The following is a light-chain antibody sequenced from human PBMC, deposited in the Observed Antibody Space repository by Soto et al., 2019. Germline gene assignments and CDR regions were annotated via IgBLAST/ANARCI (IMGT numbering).Light chain of an antibody. CDR2: DAS. Sequence: IVLTQSPATLSLWPGETAVLSCRASQTVNTYLSWYQQRPGQAPRLLIYDASKRVPGIPARFSGSGSGTDFTLTISSLEPEDFALYDCQRRGTSITFGQGTRLEIE. V-gene: IGKV3-11*01. CDR1: QTVNTY. CDR3: QRRGTSIT. J-gene: IGKJ5*01.